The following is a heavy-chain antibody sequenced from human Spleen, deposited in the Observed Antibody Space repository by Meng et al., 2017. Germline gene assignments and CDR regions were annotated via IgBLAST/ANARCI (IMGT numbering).Heavy chain of an antibody. CDR2: INWNGDST. V-gene: IGHV3-20*04. CDR1: GFTFDVFG. CDR3: AKDYDFWSGSPFDY. J-gene: IGHJ4*02. Sequence: GESLKISCTASGFTFDVFGMSWVRQVPGKRLEWVSGINWNGDSTAYADSVKGRFTISRDNAKNSLYLQMNSLRAEDTAIYYCAKDYDFWSGSPFDYWGQGTLVTVSS. D-gene: IGHD3-3*01.